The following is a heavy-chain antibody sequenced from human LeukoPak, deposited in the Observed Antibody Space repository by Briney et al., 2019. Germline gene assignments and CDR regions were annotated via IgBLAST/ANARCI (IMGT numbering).Heavy chain of an antibody. J-gene: IGHJ6*02. CDR3: ARDWRYCSGGSCYFYGMDV. CDR1: GASISSGGYY. CDR2: IYYSGST. Sequence: SQTLSLTCTVSGASISSGGYYGSWISQHPGKGLEWIGYIYYSGSTYYNPSLKSRVTISVDTSKNQFSLKLSSVTAADTAVYYCARDWRYCSGGSCYFYGMDVWGQGTTVTVSS. V-gene: IGHV4-31*03. D-gene: IGHD2-15*01.